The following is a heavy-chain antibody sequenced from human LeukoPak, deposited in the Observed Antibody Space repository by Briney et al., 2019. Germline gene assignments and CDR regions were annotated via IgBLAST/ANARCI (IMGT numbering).Heavy chain of an antibody. Sequence: GGSLRLSCAVSGFTFSSYNMNWVRQAPGKGLEWVSYISTSSSIIYYADSVKGRFTISRDNAKNSLYLQMNSLRAEDTAVYYCARVLYRDIVVVPAAIDYWGQGTLVTVSS. D-gene: IGHD2-2*01. V-gene: IGHV3-48*04. CDR3: ARVLYRDIVVVPAAIDY. CDR2: ISTSSSII. CDR1: GFTFSSYN. J-gene: IGHJ4*02.